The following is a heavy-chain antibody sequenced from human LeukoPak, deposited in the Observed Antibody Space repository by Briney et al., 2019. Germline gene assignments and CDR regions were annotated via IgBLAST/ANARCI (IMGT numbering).Heavy chain of an antibody. V-gene: IGHV1-18*01. D-gene: IGHD6-19*01. J-gene: IGHJ4*01. CDR1: GYTFTSYG. CDR2: ISAYNGNT. Sequence: ASVKVSCKASGYTFTSYGISWVRQAPGQGVEWMGWISAYNGNTNYAQKLQGRVTMTTDTSTSTAYMELKSRRSDDTAVYYSARDEDSSGLHDYWGQGTLVTVSS. CDR3: ARDEDSSGLHDY.